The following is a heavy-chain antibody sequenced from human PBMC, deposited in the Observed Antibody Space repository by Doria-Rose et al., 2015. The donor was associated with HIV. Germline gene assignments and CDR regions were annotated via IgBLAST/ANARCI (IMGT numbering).Heavy chain of an antibody. CDR1: GGSFSGYY. CDR3: ARGPSDFGDYVAFQH. Sequence: QVQLQQWGAGLLKPSETLSLTCAVHGGSFSGYYWTWIRQSPGKGLEWIGEINHGESTNYNPSLKSRVTISLDMSKNQFSLKVTSVTAADTAVYYCARGPSDFGDYVAFQHWGQGTLVTVSS. J-gene: IGHJ1*01. CDR2: INHGEST. V-gene: IGHV4-34*01. D-gene: IGHD4-17*01.